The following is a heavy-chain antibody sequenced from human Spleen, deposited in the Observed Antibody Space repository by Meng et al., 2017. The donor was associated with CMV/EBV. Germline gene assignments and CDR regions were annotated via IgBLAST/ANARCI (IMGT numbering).Heavy chain of an antibody. J-gene: IGHJ6*02. D-gene: IGHD2-2*01. CDR3: TREGTPSLPAAMYYYYGMDV. V-gene: IGHV3-49*04. Sequence: GESLKISCTASGFTFGDYAMSWVRQAPGKGLEWVGFIRSKAYGGTTEYAASVKGRFTISRDDSKSIAYLQMNSLKTEDTAVYYCTREGTPSLPAAMYYYYGMDVWGQGTTVTVSS. CDR2: IRSKAYGGTT. CDR1: GFTFGDYA.